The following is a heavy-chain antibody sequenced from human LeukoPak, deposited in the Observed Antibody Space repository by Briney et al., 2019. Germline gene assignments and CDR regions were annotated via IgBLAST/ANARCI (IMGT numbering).Heavy chain of an antibody. D-gene: IGHD3-22*01. J-gene: IGHJ3*02. CDR2: INHSGST. Sequence: PSETLSLTCAVCGGSFSGYYWSWIRQPPGKGLEWIGEINHSGSTNYNPSLKSRVTISVDTSKNQFSLKLSSVTAADTAVYYCARGQEIGDAFDIWGQGTMVTVSS. V-gene: IGHV4-34*01. CDR3: ARGQEIGDAFDI. CDR1: GGSFSGYY.